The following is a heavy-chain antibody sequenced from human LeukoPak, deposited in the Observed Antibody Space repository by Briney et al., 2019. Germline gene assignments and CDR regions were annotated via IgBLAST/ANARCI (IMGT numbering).Heavy chain of an antibody. D-gene: IGHD3-10*01. Sequence: SETLSLTCTVSGGSISSSSYYWGWLRQPPGKGLEWIGSISYSGSTYYNPSLKSRVTISVDTSKNQFSLKLSSVTAADTAVYYCARDFSYFVSGAYSHFDYWGQGTLVTVSS. J-gene: IGHJ4*02. V-gene: IGHV4-39*07. CDR2: ISYSGST. CDR1: GGSISSSSYY. CDR3: ARDFSYFVSGAYSHFDY.